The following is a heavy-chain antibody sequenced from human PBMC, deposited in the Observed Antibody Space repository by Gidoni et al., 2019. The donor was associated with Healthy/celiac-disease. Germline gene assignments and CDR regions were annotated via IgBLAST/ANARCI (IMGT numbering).Heavy chain of an antibody. CDR2: INPSGGST. CDR3: ARGGRARDGYDYVWGSYRFYHFDY. V-gene: IGHV1-46*01. CDR1: GYTFTSYY. J-gene: IGHJ4*02. D-gene: IGHD3-16*02. Sequence: QVQLVQSGAEVKKPGASLKVSCKASGYTFTSYYMPWVRQAPGQGLEWMGIINPSGGSTSYAQKFQGRVTMTRDTSTSTVYMELSSMRSEDTAVYYCARGGRARDGYDYVWGSYRFYHFDYWGQGTLVTVSS.